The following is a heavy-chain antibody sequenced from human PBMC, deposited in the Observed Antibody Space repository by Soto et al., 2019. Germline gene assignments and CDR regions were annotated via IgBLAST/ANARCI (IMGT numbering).Heavy chain of an antibody. D-gene: IGHD1-26*01. CDR1: YDSITSGVYY. J-gene: IGHJ4*01. V-gene: IGHV4-31*03. CDR3: ARDRERGGGYFDY. CDR2: LYYTGST. Sequence: SVPLSLTCTVAYDSITSGVYYWSRNSHHPGKGLEWIGYLYYTGSTYYNPSLRSRVTISVDTSRNQFSLNLSSVTAADTAVYYCARDRERGGGYFDYSGHGTLVTVSS.